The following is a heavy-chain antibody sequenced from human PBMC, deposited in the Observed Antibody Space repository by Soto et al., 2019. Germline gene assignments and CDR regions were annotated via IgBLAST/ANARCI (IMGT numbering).Heavy chain of an antibody. D-gene: IGHD2-15*01. CDR3: AREPWDIVVVVAAERFDY. CDR1: GYTFTSYG. V-gene: IGHV1-18*01. Sequence: GASVKVSCKASGYTFTSYGISWVRQAPGQGLEWMGWISAYNGNTNYAQKLQGRVTMTTDTSTSTAYMELRSLRSDDTAVYYCAREPWDIVVVVAAERFDYWGQGTLVTVSS. CDR2: ISAYNGNT. J-gene: IGHJ4*02.